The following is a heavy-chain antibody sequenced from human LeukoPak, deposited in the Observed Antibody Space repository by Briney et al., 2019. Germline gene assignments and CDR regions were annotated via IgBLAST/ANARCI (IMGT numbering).Heavy chain of an antibody. Sequence: GGSLRLSCAASGSTFGTYAMTWVRQAPGKGLEWVSSICGGDPTTYYAGSVKGRFTISRDNSKNTLYLHMNSLRADDTAVYHCAKLNGGSCYSALDYWGQGILFTVSS. CDR2: ICGGDPTT. CDR3: AKLNGGSCYSALDY. CDR1: GSTFGTYA. V-gene: IGHV3-23*01. D-gene: IGHD2-15*01. J-gene: IGHJ4*02.